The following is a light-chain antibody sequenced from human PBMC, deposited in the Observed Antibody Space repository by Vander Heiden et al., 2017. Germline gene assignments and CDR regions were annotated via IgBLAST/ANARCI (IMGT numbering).Light chain of an antibody. J-gene: IGLJ2*01. Sequence: SALTQPPSASGSPGQSVTISCTGTSSDVGGYNYVSWYQQHPGKAPKLMIYEVSERPSGVPDRFSGSKSGNTASLTVSGLQTEDEADYYCSSYVASNNLIFGGGTKLTVL. CDR2: EVS. V-gene: IGLV2-8*01. CDR1: SSDVGGYNY. CDR3: SSYVASNNLI.